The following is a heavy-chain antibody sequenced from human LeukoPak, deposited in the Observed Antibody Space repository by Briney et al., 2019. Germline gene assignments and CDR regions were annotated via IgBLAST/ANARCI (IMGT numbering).Heavy chain of an antibody. V-gene: IGHV3-66*01. D-gene: IGHD4-23*01. Sequence: GGSLRLSCAASGFTFSSAWLSWVRQAPGKGLEWVSVIYSGGSTNYADSVKGRFTISRDSSKNTLYLQMSSLRAEDTAVYYCASITVVTPHQFFDYWGQGTLVTVSS. J-gene: IGHJ4*02. CDR2: IYSGGST. CDR3: ASITVVTPHQFFDY. CDR1: GFTFSSAW.